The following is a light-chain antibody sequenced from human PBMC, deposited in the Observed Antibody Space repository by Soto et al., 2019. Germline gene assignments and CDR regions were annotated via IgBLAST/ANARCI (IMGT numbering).Light chain of an antibody. CDR1: QVISSW. CDR2: AAS. Sequence: IQMAQSSSTLSASVGDRHTVTCRASQVISSWLAWYQQKPGKAPKLLIYAASSLQSGVPSRFSGSGSGTDFTLTISSLQPEDFAAYYCQQANSFPITFGQGTRLEIK. CDR3: QQANSFPIT. J-gene: IGKJ5*01. V-gene: IGKV1-12*01.